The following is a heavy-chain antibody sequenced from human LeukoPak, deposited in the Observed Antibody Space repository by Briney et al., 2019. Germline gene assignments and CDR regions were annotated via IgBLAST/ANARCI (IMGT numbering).Heavy chain of an antibody. J-gene: IGHJ4*02. CDR3: AKIAETSGSYGQGYDY. Sequence: GGSLRLSCAASGFTFSSYGMHWVRQAPGKGLEWVSGINNNGANTYYADSVKGRFTISRDNSKNTLYLQMNSLRAEDTAVYYCAKIAETSGSYGQGYDYWGQGTLVTVSS. V-gene: IGHV3-23*01. D-gene: IGHD1-26*01. CDR2: INNNGANT. CDR1: GFTFSSYG.